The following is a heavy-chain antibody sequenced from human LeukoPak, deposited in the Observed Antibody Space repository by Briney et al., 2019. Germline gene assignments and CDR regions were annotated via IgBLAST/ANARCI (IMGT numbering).Heavy chain of an antibody. J-gene: IGHJ4*02. V-gene: IGHV3-23*01. D-gene: IGHD2-2*03. CDR1: GFTFSSYA. CDR3: ARWMGEDWRIDY. CDR2: ISGSGGST. Sequence: GGSLRLSCAASGFTFSSYAMSWVRQAPGKGLEWVSAISGSGGSTYYADSVKGRFTISRDNSKNTLYLQMNSLRAEDTAVYYCARWMGEDWRIDYWGQGTLVTVSS.